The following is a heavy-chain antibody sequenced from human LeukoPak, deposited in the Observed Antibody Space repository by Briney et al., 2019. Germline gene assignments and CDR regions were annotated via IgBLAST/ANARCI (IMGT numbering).Heavy chain of an antibody. CDR2: MKQDGREQ. V-gene: IGHV3-7*01. J-gene: IGHJ4*02. CDR3: ARDTYGSGSYYNAPLDY. Sequence: GGSLRLSCAASGFTFSSYVMKWVRQAPGKGLEWVANMKQDGREQYYVDSVKGRFTISRDNAKNSLYLQMNSLRAEDTAVYYCARDTYGSGSYYNAPLDYWGQGTLVTVSS. CDR1: GFTFSSYV. D-gene: IGHD3-10*01.